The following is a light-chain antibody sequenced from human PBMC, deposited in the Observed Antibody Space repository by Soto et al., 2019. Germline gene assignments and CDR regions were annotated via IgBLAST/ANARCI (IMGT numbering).Light chain of an antibody. CDR2: AAS. CDR1: QSISSY. J-gene: IGKJ1*01. Sequence: IQVSRSASSLTASVGARDTITCLASQSISSYLNWYQQKPGKAPKLLIYAASSLQSGVPSRFSGSGSGTDITLTISSLQPEDFATYYCKQSYSTWWTFGQGTKVDIK. CDR3: KQSYSTWWT. V-gene: IGKV1-39*01.